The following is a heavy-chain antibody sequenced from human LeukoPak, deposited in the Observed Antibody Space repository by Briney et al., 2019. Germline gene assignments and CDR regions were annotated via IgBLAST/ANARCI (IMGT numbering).Heavy chain of an antibody. V-gene: IGHV4-31*03. CDR3: ARDLGDGYLANDY. D-gene: IGHD5-24*01. J-gene: IGHJ4*02. Sequence: SETLSLTCTVSGGSISSGAYYWSRIRQHPGKGLEWIGYFYYSGSTYYNPSLKSRVTISVDTSKNQFSLDLSSVTAADTAVYYCARDLGDGYLANDYWGQGTLVTVSS. CDR2: FYYSGST. CDR1: GGSISSGAYY.